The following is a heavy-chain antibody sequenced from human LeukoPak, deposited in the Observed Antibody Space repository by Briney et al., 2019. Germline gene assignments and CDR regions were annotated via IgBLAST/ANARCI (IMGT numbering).Heavy chain of an antibody. J-gene: IGHJ4*02. Sequence: GGSLRLSCAASGFTFSSYAMSWVRQAPGKGLEWVSAISGSGGSTYYADSVKGRFTISRDNSRNTLYLQMNSLRAEDTAVYYCAKSSTYDYVWGSYRPYYYFDYWGQGTLVTVSS. CDR3: AKSSTYDYVWGSYRPYYYFDY. D-gene: IGHD3-16*02. CDR2: ISGSGGST. V-gene: IGHV3-23*01. CDR1: GFTFSSYA.